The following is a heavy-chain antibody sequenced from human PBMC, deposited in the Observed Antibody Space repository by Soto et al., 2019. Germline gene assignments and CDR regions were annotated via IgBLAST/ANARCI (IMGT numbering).Heavy chain of an antibody. CDR1: GCTLTRNS. V-gene: IGHV5-51*01. D-gene: IGHD3-3*01. CDR3: GAYYNFWSA. J-gene: IGHJ5*02. CDR2: IHPSDSQA. Sequence: EVQLVQSETEVKKPGDSLKISCEFPGCTLTRNSIAWVRQMPGQGLEWMGLIHPSDSQAKYSPSFQGQVTISVDKSANTAYLHWSSLKASETAVYYYGAYYNFWSAWGQGTLVIVSS.